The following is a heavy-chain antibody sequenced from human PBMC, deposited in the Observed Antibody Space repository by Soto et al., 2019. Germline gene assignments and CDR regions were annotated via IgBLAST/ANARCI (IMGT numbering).Heavy chain of an antibody. CDR2: ISSSSSYI. Sequence: GGSLRLSCAASGFTFRSYSMNWVRQAPGKGLEWVSSISSSSSYIYYADSVKGRFTISRDNAKNSLYLQMNSLRAEDTAAYYCARELGQKFDYWGQGTLVTVSS. CDR3: ARELGQKFDY. V-gene: IGHV3-21*01. J-gene: IGHJ4*02. CDR1: GFTFRSYS.